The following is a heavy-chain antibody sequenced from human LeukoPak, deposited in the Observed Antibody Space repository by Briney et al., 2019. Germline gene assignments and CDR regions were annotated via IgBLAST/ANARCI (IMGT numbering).Heavy chain of an antibody. J-gene: IGHJ3*02. Sequence: PSETLSLTCTLSGGSISSYYWSWIRQPPGKGLEWIGYIYYSGSTKYKPSLKSRVAISVDTSKNQFSLKLSSVTAADTAVYYCALGVAEDVLDIWGQGTMVTVSS. CDR1: GGSISSYY. CDR3: ALGVAEDVLDI. V-gene: IGHV4-59*08. CDR2: IYYSGST.